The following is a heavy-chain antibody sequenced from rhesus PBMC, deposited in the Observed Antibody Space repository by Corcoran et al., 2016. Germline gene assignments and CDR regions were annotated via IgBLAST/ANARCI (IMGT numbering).Heavy chain of an antibody. D-gene: IGHD3-9*01. Sequence: QVQLQESGPGLVKPSETLSLTCAVSGGSISDSYYWNWIRQPPGKGLEWIWNIYENKASTYYTPTLKIRVTSSNDTSKTQFRLRLSSVTAADSAVYYCARARGGMSRFDVWGAGVLVTVSS. CDR3: ARARGGMSRFDV. J-gene: IGHJ5-1*01. CDR1: GGSISDSYY. V-gene: IGHV4S9*01. CDR2: IYENKAST.